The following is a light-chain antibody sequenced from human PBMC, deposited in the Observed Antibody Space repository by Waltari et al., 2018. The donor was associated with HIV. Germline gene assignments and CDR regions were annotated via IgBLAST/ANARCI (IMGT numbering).Light chain of an antibody. CDR3: LSADSSGTYWV. CDR2: KGK. V-gene: IGLV3-16*01. CDR1: ALPKKY. J-gene: IGLJ3*02. Sequence: SYELTQPPSVSVSQGQMARITCSGEALPKKYVYWDQQKPGQAPVLVIYKGKGRPEGIPERFSGSSSGTMVTLTISGVQAEDEADYDCLSADSSGTYWVFGGGTEVTVL.